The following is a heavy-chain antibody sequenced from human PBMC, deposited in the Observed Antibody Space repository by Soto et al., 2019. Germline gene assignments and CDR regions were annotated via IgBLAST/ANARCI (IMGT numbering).Heavy chain of an antibody. CDR2: IDPNDSYS. CDR3: ARIAVIPRTLEAGYYYGMDV. Sequence: EVQLVQSGAEVKKPGESLRISCKGLGYSFTSNWISWVRQMPGKGLEWMGRIDPNDSYSTYSPSFEGHVTISIDKSITTAYLQWNSLRASDTAMYFCARIAVIPRTLEAGYYYGMDVWGQGTTVIVSS. V-gene: IGHV5-10-1*03. D-gene: IGHD2-2*01. J-gene: IGHJ6*02. CDR1: GYSFTSNW.